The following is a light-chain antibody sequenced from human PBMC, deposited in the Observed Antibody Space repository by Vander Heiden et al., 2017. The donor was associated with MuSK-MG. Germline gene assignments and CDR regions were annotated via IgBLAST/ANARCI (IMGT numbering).Light chain of an antibody. V-gene: IGLV2-23*01. CDR1: SSDVGSYNL. CDR3: CSYAGSSTLV. Sequence: QSALTPPASVPGSPGPSITISCTGTSSDVGSYNLVSWYQQHPGKAPKLMIYEGSKRPSGVSNRFSGSKSGNTASLTISGLQAEDEADYYCCSYAGSSTLVFGGGTKLTVL. J-gene: IGLJ3*02. CDR2: EGS.